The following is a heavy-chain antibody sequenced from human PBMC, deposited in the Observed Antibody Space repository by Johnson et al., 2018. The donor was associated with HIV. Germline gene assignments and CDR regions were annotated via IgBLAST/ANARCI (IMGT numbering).Heavy chain of an antibody. CDR2: TSYDGSNK. CDR3: TRGGWKVVTSIFAFDI. CDR1: GFTFISYA. Sequence: QVQLVESGGGVVQPGRSLRLSCAASGFTFISYAMHWVRQAPGKGLEWVAVTSYDGSNKYYADSVKGRFTISRDNSKNTLYLQMNSLRAEDTAVYYCTRGGWKVVTSIFAFDIWGQGTMVAVSS. V-gene: IGHV3-30-3*01. J-gene: IGHJ3*02. D-gene: IGHD2-21*02.